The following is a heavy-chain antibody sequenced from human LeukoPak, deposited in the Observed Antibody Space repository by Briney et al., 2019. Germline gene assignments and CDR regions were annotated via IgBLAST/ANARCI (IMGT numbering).Heavy chain of an antibody. V-gene: IGHV3-23*01. Sequence: GGSLRLSSAASGFTFSNSAMSWVRQAPGKGLEWVSVIGTTISDKYYADSGKGRFTISRDNSKNTVYLQLNSLRVEDTAVYYCAKRVAAAGRTYYFDYWGQGTVVIVSS. CDR3: AKRVAAAGRTYYFDY. J-gene: IGHJ4*02. D-gene: IGHD6-13*01. CDR1: GFTFSNSA. CDR2: IGTTISDK.